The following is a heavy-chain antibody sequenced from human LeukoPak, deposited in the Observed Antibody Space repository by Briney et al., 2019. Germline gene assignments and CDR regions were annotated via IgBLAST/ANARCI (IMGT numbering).Heavy chain of an antibody. J-gene: IGHJ4*02. D-gene: IGHD6-13*01. CDR2: IYYSGST. Sequence: SETQSLTCTVSGGSISSYYWSWIRQPPGKGLEWIGYIYYSGSTNYNPSLKSRVTISVDTSKNQFSLKLSSVTAADTAVYYCASSSSAILFDYWGQGTLVTVSS. V-gene: IGHV4-59*01. CDR1: GGSISSYY. CDR3: ASSSSAILFDY.